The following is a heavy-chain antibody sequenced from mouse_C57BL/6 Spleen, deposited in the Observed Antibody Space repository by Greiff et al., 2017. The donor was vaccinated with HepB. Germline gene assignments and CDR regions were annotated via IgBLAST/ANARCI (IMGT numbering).Heavy chain of an antibody. CDR3: TTWEGYDQGPFAY. V-gene: IGHV14-1*01. J-gene: IGHJ3*01. CDR1: GFNIKDYY. D-gene: IGHD2-2*01. CDR2: IDPEDGDT. Sequence: EVQLQQSGAELVRPGASVKLSCTASGFNIKDYYMHWVKQRPEQGLEWIGRIDPEDGDTEYAPKFQGKATMTADTSSNTAYLQLSSLTSEDTAVYYCTTWEGYDQGPFAYWGQGTLVTVSA.